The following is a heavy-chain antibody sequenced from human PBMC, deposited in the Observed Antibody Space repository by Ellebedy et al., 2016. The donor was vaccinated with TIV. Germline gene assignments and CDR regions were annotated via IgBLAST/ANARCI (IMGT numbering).Heavy chain of an antibody. V-gene: IGHV3-72*01. J-gene: IGHJ4*02. CDR2: TKDKANSYTT. CDR1: GFCFSDHY. CDR3: AREGYSSGPDFDY. D-gene: IGHD3-22*01. Sequence: GGSLRLSXAASGFCFSDHYMNWVRQAPGKGLEWVGRTKDKANSYTTDYAASVKGRFTISRDVSKNSVYLQMNTLKPEDTAVYYCAREGYSSGPDFDYWGQGTLVIVSS.